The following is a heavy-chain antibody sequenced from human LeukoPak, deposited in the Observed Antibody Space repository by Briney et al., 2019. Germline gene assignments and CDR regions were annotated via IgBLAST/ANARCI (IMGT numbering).Heavy chain of an antibody. D-gene: IGHD3-10*01. CDR2: IYTSGST. J-gene: IGHJ4*02. CDR1: GGSISSGSYY. CDR3: AGNYYGSGSYYSEDRY. Sequence: SSETLSLTCTVSGGSISSGSYYWSWIRQPAGKGLEWIGRIYTSGSTNYNPSLKSRVTISVDTSKNQFSLKLSSVTAADTAVYYCAGNYYGSGSYYSEDRYWGQGTLVTVSS. V-gene: IGHV4-61*02.